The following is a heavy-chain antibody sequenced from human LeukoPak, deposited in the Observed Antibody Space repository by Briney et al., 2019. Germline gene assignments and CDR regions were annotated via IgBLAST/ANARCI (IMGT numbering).Heavy chain of an antibody. D-gene: IGHD3-22*01. CDR2: IAPSDSYT. CDR3: VRQPPGVYDTTQNWFDP. CDR1: GYSFPSYW. Sequence: HGESLKISCKVSGYSFPSYWITWVRQVPGKGLEWMGGIAPSDSYTNYNPSFEGHVTMSVEKSITTVYLQWSSLKASDTAMYYCVRQPPGVYDTTQNWFDPWGQGTLVTVSS. J-gene: IGHJ5*02. V-gene: IGHV5-10-1*01.